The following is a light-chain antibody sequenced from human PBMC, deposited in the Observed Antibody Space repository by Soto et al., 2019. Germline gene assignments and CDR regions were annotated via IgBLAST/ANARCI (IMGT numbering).Light chain of an antibody. Sequence: QPVLTQPPSVSGAPGQRVTISCTGSSSNFGSGYDVHWYQQLPGTVPRLLIFGNSNRPSGVPDRFSGSRSGTSASLVITGLQAEDEADYYCQSYDSSLSGVVFGGGTKLTVL. CDR2: GNS. V-gene: IGLV1-40*01. CDR1: SSNFGSGYD. J-gene: IGLJ2*01. CDR3: QSYDSSLSGVV.